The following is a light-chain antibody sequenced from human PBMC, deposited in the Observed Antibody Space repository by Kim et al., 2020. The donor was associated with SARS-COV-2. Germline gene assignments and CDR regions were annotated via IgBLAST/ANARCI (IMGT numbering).Light chain of an antibody. V-gene: IGKV1-39*01. Sequence: DIQMTQSPSSLSASVGDRVVITCRASQSISGYVNWYQQKPGKAPKLLIYGVSTLQSGVPSRFSGSGSGTDFALTINTLQAEDFATYYCQETFTTPPYIFGQGTKREI. CDR1: QSISGY. CDR3: QETFTTPPYI. J-gene: IGKJ2*01. CDR2: GVS.